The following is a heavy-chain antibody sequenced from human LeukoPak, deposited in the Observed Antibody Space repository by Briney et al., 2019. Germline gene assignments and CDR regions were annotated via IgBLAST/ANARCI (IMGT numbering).Heavy chain of an antibody. CDR2: VYSTGST. Sequence: SETLSLTCTVSGGSISSYYWSWIRQPAGKGLEWIGRVYSTGSTNYNPSLKSRVTMSVDKSKNQLSLKLTSATAADTAVYSCATDQEFYFDYWGQGTLVTVSS. CDR1: GGSISSYY. CDR3: ATDQEFYFDY. V-gene: IGHV4-4*07. J-gene: IGHJ4*02.